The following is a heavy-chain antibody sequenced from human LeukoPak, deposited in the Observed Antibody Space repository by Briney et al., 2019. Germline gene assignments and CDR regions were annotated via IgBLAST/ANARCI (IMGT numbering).Heavy chain of an antibody. CDR3: AREFPGTSIAARVFDS. J-gene: IGHJ4*02. CDR1: GGLINSYY. V-gene: IGHV4-4*07. Sequence: PSETLSLTCTVSGGLINSYYWSYIRQPAGKGLEGMGRIHTSGSTNYNPSLKRRVTMSVDTSKNQFSLKLSSVTAADTAIYYCAREFPGTSIAARVFDSWGQGTLVTVSS. D-gene: IGHD6-6*01. CDR2: IHTSGST.